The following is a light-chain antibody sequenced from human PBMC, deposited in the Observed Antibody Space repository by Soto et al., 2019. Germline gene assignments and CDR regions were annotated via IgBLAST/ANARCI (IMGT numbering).Light chain of an antibody. Sequence: QSALTQPPSASGSPGQSVTIFCTGTSSDIGNYNYVSWYQKHPGKAPKLMFYEVTKRPSGVPDRFSGSKSGNAASLTVSGLQAEDEADYYCSSYAGTLVVFGGGTKLTVL. J-gene: IGLJ2*01. CDR1: SSDIGNYNY. V-gene: IGLV2-8*01. CDR3: SSYAGTLVV. CDR2: EVT.